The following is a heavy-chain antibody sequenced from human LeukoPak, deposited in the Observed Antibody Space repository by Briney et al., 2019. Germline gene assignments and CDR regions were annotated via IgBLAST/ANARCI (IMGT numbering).Heavy chain of an antibody. J-gene: IGHJ4*02. V-gene: IGHV3-23*01. D-gene: IGHD6-19*01. CDR3: ANNLGYSSVY. CDR2: ISGSGDST. CDR1: GFTFSSYA. Sequence: PGGSLRLSCAASGFTFSSYAMSWVRQAPGKGLEWVSAISGSGDSTNYADSVKGRFTIFRDNSKNMLYLQMYSLKAEDTAVYYCANNLGYSSVYWGQGTLVTVSS.